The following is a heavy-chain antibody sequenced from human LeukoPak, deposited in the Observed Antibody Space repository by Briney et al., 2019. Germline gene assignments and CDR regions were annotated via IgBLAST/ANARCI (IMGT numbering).Heavy chain of an antibody. CDR2: IYTGNST. V-gene: IGHV3-53*01. CDR3: VGYHSESPAP. D-gene: IGHD3-10*01. J-gene: IGHJ5*02. CDR1: GFTINTNY. Sequence: GGSLRLSCAASGFTINTNYMSWVRQAPGKGLEWVSGIYTGNSTIYADSVRGRFTISRDNSKNTSYLQMNSLRAEDTAVYYCVGYHSESPAPWGQGTLVTVSS.